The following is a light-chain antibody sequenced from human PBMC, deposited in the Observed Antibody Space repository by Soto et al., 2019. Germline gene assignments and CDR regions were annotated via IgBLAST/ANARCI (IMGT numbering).Light chain of an antibody. J-gene: IGLJ2*01. CDR2: DSN. V-gene: IGLV1-51*01. CDR3: GTWDSSLSVVV. CDR1: SSNIGSNF. Sequence: QSVLTRPPSVSAAPGQKVTIFCSGSSSNIGSNFLSWYQQLPGTAPKLLIYDSNKRPSGIPDRFSGSKSGTSATLGITGLQTGDEADYYCGTWDSSLSVVVFGGGTKLTVL.